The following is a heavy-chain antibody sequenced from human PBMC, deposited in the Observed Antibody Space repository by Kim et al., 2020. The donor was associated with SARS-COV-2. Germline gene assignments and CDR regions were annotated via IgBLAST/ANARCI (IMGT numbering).Heavy chain of an antibody. Sequence: GESLKISCKGSGYSFTSYWIGWVRQMPGKGLEWMGIIYPGDSDTRYSPSFQGQVTISADKSISTAYLQWSSLKASDTAMYYCARRYGSVSYSKGGFDYWGQGTLVTVSS. J-gene: IGHJ4*02. CDR3: ARRYGSVSYSKGGFDY. D-gene: IGHD3-10*01. CDR2: IYPGDSDT. V-gene: IGHV5-51*01. CDR1: GYSFTSYW.